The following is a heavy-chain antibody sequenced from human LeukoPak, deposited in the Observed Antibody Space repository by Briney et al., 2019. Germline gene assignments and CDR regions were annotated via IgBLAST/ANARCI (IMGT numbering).Heavy chain of an antibody. CDR2: IYNGGST. D-gene: IGHD5-12*01. Sequence: SQTLSLTCTVSGGFISGAYYWSWIRQHPGKGLEWIGYIYNGGSTYYNPSLKSRVSMSVDTSKNQFSLQGRSVTAADTAVYYCARRGYSDYDLDYWGQRTLVIVSS. CDR3: ARRGYSDYDLDY. V-gene: IGHV4-30-4*01. CDR1: GGFISGAYY. J-gene: IGHJ4*02.